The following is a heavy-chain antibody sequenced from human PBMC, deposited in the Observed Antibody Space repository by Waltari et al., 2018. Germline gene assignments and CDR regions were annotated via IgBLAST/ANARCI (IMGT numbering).Heavy chain of an antibody. V-gene: IGHV1-69*01. CDR3: AKVGGDIVVVPAAIFNWFDP. CDR2: IIPIFGTA. Sequence: QVQLVQSGAEVKKTGSSVKVSCKASGGTFSSYAISWVRQAPGKGLGWMGGIIPIFGTANYEQKFQGRVTITADESTSTAYMELSSLRSEDTAVYYCAKVGGDIVVVPAAIFNWFDPWGQGTLVTVSS. J-gene: IGHJ5*02. D-gene: IGHD2-2*01. CDR1: GGTFSSYA.